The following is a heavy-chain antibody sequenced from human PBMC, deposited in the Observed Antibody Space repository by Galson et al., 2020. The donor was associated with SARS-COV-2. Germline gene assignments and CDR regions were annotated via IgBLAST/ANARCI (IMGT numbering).Heavy chain of an antibody. D-gene: IGHD6-13*01. V-gene: IGHV2-5*02. CDR1: GLSLSTSPVG. Sequence: KMSGPTLVKPTQTLTPTCTFSGLSLSTSPVGVGWIRQPPAKALEWHALIYWDDDKRYSPSLKSRLTITKDTSKSQVVLTMTNMDPVDTATYYCAHFIAAVDDYWGQGTLVTVSS. J-gene: IGHJ4*02. CDR3: AHFIAAVDDY. CDR2: IYWDDDK.